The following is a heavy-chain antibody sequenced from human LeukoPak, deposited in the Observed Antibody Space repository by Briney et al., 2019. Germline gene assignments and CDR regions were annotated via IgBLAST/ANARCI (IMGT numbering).Heavy chain of an antibody. D-gene: IGHD1-26*01. CDR3: ARYWQSWGYFDY. Sequence: GGSLRLSCAASGFTFSTYWMSWVRQAPGKGLEWVANINQDGSEKYYVDSVKGRFTIPRDNAESSLYLQMNSLRAGDTAVYYCARYWQSWGYFDYWGQGTLVTVSS. CDR1: GFTFSTYW. CDR2: INQDGSEK. J-gene: IGHJ4*02. V-gene: IGHV3-7*04.